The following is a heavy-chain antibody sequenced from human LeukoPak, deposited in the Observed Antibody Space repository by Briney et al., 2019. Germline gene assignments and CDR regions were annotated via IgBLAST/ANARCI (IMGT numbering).Heavy chain of an antibody. CDR2: ISSSGSTM. D-gene: IGHD4-17*01. V-gene: IGHV3-11*04. CDR1: GFIFSDYY. Sequence: PGGSLRLSCAASGFIFSDYYMSWIRQAPGKGLEWVSYISSSGSTMYYTDSVKGRFTISRDNAKNTLYLQMNSLRAEDTAVYYCAREWALPDYGDYEGFGDDYGDYEGFDYWGQGTLVTVSS. J-gene: IGHJ4*02. CDR3: AREWALPDYGDYEGFGDDYGDYEGFDY.